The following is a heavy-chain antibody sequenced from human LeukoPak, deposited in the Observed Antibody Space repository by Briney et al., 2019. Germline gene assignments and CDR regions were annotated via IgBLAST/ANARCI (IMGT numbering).Heavy chain of an antibody. D-gene: IGHD4-17*01. Sequence: SETLSLTCAVSGGSISSSNWWSWVRQPPGKGLERIGSIYYSGSTYYNPSLKSRVTISVDTSKNQFSLKLSSVTAADTAVYYCASSLSDGDYPPGYWGQGTLVTVSS. CDR2: IYYSGST. CDR3: ASSLSDGDYPPGY. CDR1: GGSISSSNW. J-gene: IGHJ4*02. V-gene: IGHV4-4*02.